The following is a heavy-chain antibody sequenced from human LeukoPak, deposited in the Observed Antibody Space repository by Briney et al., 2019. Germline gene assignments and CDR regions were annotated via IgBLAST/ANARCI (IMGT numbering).Heavy chain of an antibody. D-gene: IGHD2-15*01. CDR3: ARSGCSGGSCPFDWYFDL. Sequence: GGSLRLSCAASGFTFSSYAMHWVRQAPGKGLEYVSAISSNGGSTYYANSVKGRFTISRDNSKNTLYLQMGSLRAEDMAVYYCARSGCSGGSCPFDWYFDLWGRGTLVTVSS. CDR2: ISSNGGST. J-gene: IGHJ2*01. CDR1: GFTFSSYA. V-gene: IGHV3-64*01.